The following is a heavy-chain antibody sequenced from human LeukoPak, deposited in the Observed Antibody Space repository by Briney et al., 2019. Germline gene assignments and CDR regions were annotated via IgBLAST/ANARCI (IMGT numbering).Heavy chain of an antibody. CDR3: TRGFWAPAAINYYYGMDV. Sequence: GGTLRLSCAASGFTFSGSAMHWVRQASGKGLGGVGRMRSKANSYATAYAASVKGRFTISRDDSKNTAYLQMHSLQTEDTAVYYCTRGFWAPAAINYYYGMDVWGQGTTVTVSS. D-gene: IGHD2-2*01. J-gene: IGHJ6*02. CDR1: GFTFSGSA. V-gene: IGHV3-73*01. CDR2: MRSKANSYAT.